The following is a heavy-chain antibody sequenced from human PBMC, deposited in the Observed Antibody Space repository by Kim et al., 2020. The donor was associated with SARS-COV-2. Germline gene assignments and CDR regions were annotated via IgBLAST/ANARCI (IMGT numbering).Heavy chain of an antibody. J-gene: IGHJ6*02. D-gene: IGHD5-12*01. CDR3: ARFYEAYGMDV. V-gene: IGHV3-48*03. CDR2: ISSSGSTI. CDR1: GFTFSSYE. Sequence: GGSLRLFCAASGFTFSSYEMNWVRQAPGKGLEWVSYISSSGSTIYYADSVKGRFTISRDNAKNSLYLQMNSLRAEDTAVYYCARFYEAYGMDVWGQGTTVTVSS.